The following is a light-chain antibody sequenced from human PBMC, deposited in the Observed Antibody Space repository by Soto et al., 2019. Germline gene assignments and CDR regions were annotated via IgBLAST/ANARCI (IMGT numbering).Light chain of an antibody. V-gene: IGKV3-20*01. J-gene: IGKJ1*01. CDR1: QSVSSSY. Sequence: EIVLTQAPGILSLSPGERATLSCRASQSVSSSYLAWYQQKPGQAPRLLMYGASSRATGIPDRFSGSGSGTDFTLTISRLETADFAVYYCQPYDSSPRTFGQGTKVDI. CDR3: QPYDSSPRT. CDR2: GAS.